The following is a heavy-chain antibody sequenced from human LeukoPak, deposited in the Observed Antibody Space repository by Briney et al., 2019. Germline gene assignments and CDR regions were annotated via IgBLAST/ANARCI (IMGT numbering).Heavy chain of an antibody. D-gene: IGHD3-3*01. J-gene: IGHJ6*03. CDR3: ARTKARGYDFWSGYYNSYYYMDV. V-gene: IGHV4-39*07. CDR1: GGSISSSSYY. CDR2: IYYSGST. Sequence: SETLSLTCTVSGGSISSSSYYWGWIRQPPGKGLEWIGSIYYSGSTYYNPSLKSRVTISVDTSKNQFSLKLSSVTAADTAVYYCARTKARGYDFWSGYYNSYYYMDVWGKGTTVTVSS.